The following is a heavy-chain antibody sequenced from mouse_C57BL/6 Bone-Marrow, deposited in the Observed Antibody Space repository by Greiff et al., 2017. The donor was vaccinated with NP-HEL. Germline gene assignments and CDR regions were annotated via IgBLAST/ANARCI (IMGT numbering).Heavy chain of an antibody. CDR1: GYTFTSYW. V-gene: IGHV1-55*01. CDR3: ARVDTVVARDYFDY. Sequence: VQLQQPGAELVKPGASVKMSCKASGYTFTSYWITWVKQRPGQGLEWIGDIYPGSGSTNYNEKFKSKATLTVDTSSSTAYMQLSSLTSEDSAVYYCARVDTVVARDYFDYWGQGTTLTVSS. J-gene: IGHJ2*01. CDR2: IYPGSGST. D-gene: IGHD1-1*01.